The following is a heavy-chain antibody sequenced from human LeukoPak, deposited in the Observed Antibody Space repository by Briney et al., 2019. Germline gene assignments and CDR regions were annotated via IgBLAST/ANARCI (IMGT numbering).Heavy chain of an antibody. CDR2: IKEDGSEK. D-gene: IGHD3-3*01. CDR3: ARDRSTDFWSGYYTNYFDY. J-gene: IGHJ4*02. CDR1: GFTFSSYW. Sequence: GGSLRLSCAAAGFTFSSYWMNWVRQAPGKGLEWVANIKEDGSEKYYVDSVKGRFTISRDNAKNSLYLQMNSLRAEDTAVYYCARDRSTDFWSGYYTNYFDYWGQGTLVTVSS. V-gene: IGHV3-7*01.